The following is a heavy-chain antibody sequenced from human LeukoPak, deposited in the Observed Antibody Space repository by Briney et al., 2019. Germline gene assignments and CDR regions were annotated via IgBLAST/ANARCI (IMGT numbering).Heavy chain of an antibody. Sequence: QSGGSLRLSCAVSGFTFSDYWVNWVRQAPGKGLEWVASIRQDGGEKSYVDSVKGRFTISRDNTKNSLYLQMNSLRAEDMAVYYCARDGTAPGLYFDLWGQGTLVTVSS. CDR3: ARDGTAPGLYFDL. J-gene: IGHJ4*01. CDR1: GFTFSDYW. CDR2: IRQDGGEK. V-gene: IGHV3-7*01. D-gene: IGHD6-13*01.